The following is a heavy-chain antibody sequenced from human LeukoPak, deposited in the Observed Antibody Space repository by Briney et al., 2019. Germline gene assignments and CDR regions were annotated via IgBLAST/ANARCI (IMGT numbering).Heavy chain of an antibody. CDR3: AKGAESFDY. J-gene: IGHJ4*02. CDR2: ISGSGGST. CDR1: GGSISSYY. Sequence: PSETLSLTCTVSGGSISSYYWSWIRQPPGKGLEWVSAISGSGGSTYYADSVKGRFTISRDNSKNTLYLQMNSLRAEDTAVYYCAKGAESFDYWGQGTLVTVSS. V-gene: IGHV3-23*01.